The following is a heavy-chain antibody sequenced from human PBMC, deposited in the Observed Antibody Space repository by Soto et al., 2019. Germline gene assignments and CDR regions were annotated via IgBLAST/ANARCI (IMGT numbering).Heavy chain of an antibody. Sequence: ASVKVSCKTSAYTFTSYYVHWVRQAPGQGLEWMGIINPSDGSSTYAQRFQGRVTMTRDTSTTTVYMELSSLRSEDTAIFYCARAGGRREYYYGIDVWGQGTTVTVS. CDR2: INPSDGSS. CDR1: AYTFTSYY. CDR3: ARAGGRREYYYGIDV. D-gene: IGHD1-26*01. J-gene: IGHJ6*02. V-gene: IGHV1-46*01.